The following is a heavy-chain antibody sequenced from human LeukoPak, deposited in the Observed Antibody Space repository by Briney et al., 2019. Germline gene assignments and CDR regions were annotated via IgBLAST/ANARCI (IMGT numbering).Heavy chain of an antibody. D-gene: IGHD6-19*01. CDR3: ARLPGIAVAGVFDY. J-gene: IGHJ4*02. Sequence: ASVKVSCKASGYTFTSYGISWVRQAPGQGLEWMGWISAYNGNTNYAQKLQGRVTMTTDTSTSTAYMELRGLRSDDTAVYYCARLPGIAVAGVFDYWGQGTLVTVSS. V-gene: IGHV1-18*01. CDR1: GYTFTSYG. CDR2: ISAYNGNT.